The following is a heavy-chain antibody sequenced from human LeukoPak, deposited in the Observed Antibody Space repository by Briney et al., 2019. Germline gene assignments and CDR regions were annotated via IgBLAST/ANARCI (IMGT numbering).Heavy chain of an antibody. J-gene: IGHJ4*02. CDR1: GFTFSDYY. V-gene: IGHV3-72*01. D-gene: IGHD3/OR15-3a*01. CDR2: IRDKANSHTT. Sequence: GGSLRLSCAASGFTFSDYYMDWVRQAPGEGLEWVCRIRDKANSHTTEYAASVNGTFTISRDDSDNSMYLQMKQLKTDGADVYYCDRGLGGTGARCFDYWGQGTLVTVSS. CDR3: DRGLGGTGARCFDY.